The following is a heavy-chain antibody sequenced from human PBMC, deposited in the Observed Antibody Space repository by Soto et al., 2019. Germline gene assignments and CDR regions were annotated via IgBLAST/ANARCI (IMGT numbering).Heavy chain of an antibody. CDR2: ISYDGSNK. CDR1: GFTFSSYA. J-gene: IGHJ6*02. V-gene: IGHV3-30-3*01. CDR3: ASAAREYYYYGMDA. Sequence: PGGSLRLSCAASGFTFSSYAMHWVRQAPGKGLEWVAVISYDGSNKYYADSVKGRFTISRDNSKNTLYLQMNSLRAEDTAVYYCASAAREYYYYGMDAWGQGTRVTVS.